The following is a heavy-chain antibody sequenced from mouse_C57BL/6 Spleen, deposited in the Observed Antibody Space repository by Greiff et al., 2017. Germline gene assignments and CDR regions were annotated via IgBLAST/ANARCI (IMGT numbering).Heavy chain of an antibody. CDR3: ARVLYYGSSYYAMDY. CDR2: IDPSDSYT. J-gene: IGHJ4*01. D-gene: IGHD1-1*01. CDR1: GYTFTSYW. Sequence: QVQLQQPGAELVMPGASVKLSCKASGYTFTSYWMHWVKQRPGQGLAWIGEIDPSDSYTNYNQKFKGKSTLTVDKSSSTAYMQLSSLTSEDSAVYYCARVLYYGSSYYAMDYWGQGTSVTVSS. V-gene: IGHV1-69*01.